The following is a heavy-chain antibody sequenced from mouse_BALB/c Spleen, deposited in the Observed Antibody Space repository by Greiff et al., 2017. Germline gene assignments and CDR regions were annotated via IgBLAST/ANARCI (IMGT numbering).Heavy chain of an antibody. V-gene: IGHV1-7*01. CDR3: SSTGGSWFAY. Sequence: VQLQQSGAELAKPGASVKMSCKASGYTFTSYWMHWVKQRPGQGLEWIGYINPSTGYTEYNQKFKDTATLTADKSSITAFIQLSSLTTEDSAVSYCSSTGGSWFAYWGQGTLVTVSA. J-gene: IGHJ3*01. CDR1: GYTFTSYW. D-gene: IGHD4-1*01. CDR2: INPSTGYT.